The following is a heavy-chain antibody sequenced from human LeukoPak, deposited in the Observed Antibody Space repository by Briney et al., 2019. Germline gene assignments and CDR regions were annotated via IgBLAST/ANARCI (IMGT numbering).Heavy chain of an antibody. J-gene: IGHJ4*02. CDR1: GGSISGSSYY. V-gene: IGHV4-39*01. CDR2: IYYSGST. CDR3: ARLDYGDLIDY. Sequence: PSETLSLTCTVSGGSISGSSYYWGWIRQPPGKGLEWIGSIYYSGSTYYNPSLKSRVTISVDTSKNQFSLKLSSVTAADTAVYYCARLDYGDLIDYWGQGTLVTVSS. D-gene: IGHD4-17*01.